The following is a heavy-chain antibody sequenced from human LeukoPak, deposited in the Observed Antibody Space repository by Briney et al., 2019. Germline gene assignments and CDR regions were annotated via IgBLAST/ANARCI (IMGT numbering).Heavy chain of an antibody. V-gene: IGHV1-18*01. CDR2: ISAYNGNT. CDR1: GYTFTSYG. J-gene: IGHJ4*02. CDR3: ARTPQRSADDYGDHGPDY. Sequence: GASVKVSCKASGYTFTSYGISWVRQAPGQGLEWMGWISAYNGNTNYAQKLQGRVTMTTDTSTSTAYMELRSLRSDDTAVYYCARTPQRSADDYGDHGPDYWGQGTLVTVSS. D-gene: IGHD4-17*01.